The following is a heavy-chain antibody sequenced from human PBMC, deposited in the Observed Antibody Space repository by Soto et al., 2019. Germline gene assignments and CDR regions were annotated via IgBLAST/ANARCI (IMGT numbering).Heavy chain of an antibody. CDR1: GGTFSNYA. CDR3: ARARVGGIVGATPVTQDYYYGMDV. Sequence: SVKVSCKASGGTFSNYAISWVRQAPGQGLEWMGGIIPIFGTANYAQKFQGRVTITADESTSTAYMELSSLRSEDTAVYYCARARVGGIVGATPVTQDYYYGMDVWGQGTTVTVSS. J-gene: IGHJ6*02. V-gene: IGHV1-69*13. D-gene: IGHD1-26*01. CDR2: IIPIFGTA.